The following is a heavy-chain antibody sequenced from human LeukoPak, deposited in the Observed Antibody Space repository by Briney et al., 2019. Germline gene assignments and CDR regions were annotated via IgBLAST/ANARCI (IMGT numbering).Heavy chain of an antibody. J-gene: IGHJ3*02. CDR2: IFYTGST. CDR1: GGSISSHY. Sequence: LETLSLTYFVSGGSISSHYWTWIRQPPGKGLECIGDIFYTGSTTYSPSLKSRATISIETSKNQISLKLRSVIAADTAVYFCARVNWGGFDIWGQGTLATVSS. V-gene: IGHV4-59*11. D-gene: IGHD7-27*01. CDR3: ARVNWGGFDI.